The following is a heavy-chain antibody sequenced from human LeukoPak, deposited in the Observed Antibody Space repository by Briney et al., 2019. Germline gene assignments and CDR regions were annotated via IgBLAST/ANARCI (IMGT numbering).Heavy chain of an antibody. CDR1: GFTFSDYY. D-gene: IGHD3-10*01. V-gene: IGHV3-11*01. Sequence: GGSLRLSCAASGFTFSDYYMSWIRQAPGKGLEWVSYISSSGSTIYYADSVKGRFTISRDNAKNSLYLQMNSLRAEDTAFYYCAKPATPYYGSGSFRDWGQGTLVTVSS. CDR3: AKPATPYYGSGSFRD. CDR2: ISSSGSTI. J-gene: IGHJ4*02.